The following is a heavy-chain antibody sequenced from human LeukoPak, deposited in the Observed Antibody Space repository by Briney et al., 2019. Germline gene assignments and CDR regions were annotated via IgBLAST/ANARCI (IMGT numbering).Heavy chain of an antibody. Sequence: ASVKVSCKTSGYTFTGYYMHWVRQAPGQGLEWMGWINPNNGDTKYAQKFLGRVTMTRDTSISTAYMELGRLRSDDTAVYYCARDRATLCSSRIRHHSGNYYMDVWGKGTTVTVSS. CDR2: INPNNGDT. J-gene: IGHJ6*03. CDR1: GYTFTGYY. D-gene: IGHD2-2*01. V-gene: IGHV1-2*02. CDR3: ARDRATLCSSRIRHHSGNYYMDV.